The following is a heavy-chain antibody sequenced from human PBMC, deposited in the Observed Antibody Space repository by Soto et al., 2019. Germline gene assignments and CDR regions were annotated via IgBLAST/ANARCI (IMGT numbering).Heavy chain of an antibody. CDR2: ISSSSSTI. J-gene: IGHJ4*02. V-gene: IGHV3-48*01. Sequence: GGSLRLSCAASGFTFSSYSMNWVRQAPGKGLEWVSYISSSSSTIYYADSVKGRFTISRDNAKNSLYLQMNSLRAEDTAVYYCARGPYSSSWYFDYWGQGTLVTVSS. CDR3: ARGPYSSSWYFDY. CDR1: GFTFSSYS. D-gene: IGHD6-13*01.